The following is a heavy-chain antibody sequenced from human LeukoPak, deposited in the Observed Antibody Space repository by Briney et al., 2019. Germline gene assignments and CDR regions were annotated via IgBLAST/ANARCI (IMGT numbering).Heavy chain of an antibody. J-gene: IGHJ4*02. D-gene: IGHD3-22*01. CDR2: IYHSGST. CDR3: AGEGMKIDYDSSGDY. Sequence: SETLSLTCTVSGGSISSSSYYWGWIRQPPGKGLEWIGSIYHSGSTYYNPSLKSRVTISVDTSKNQFSLKLSSVTAADTAVYYCAGEGMKIDYDSSGDYWGQGTLVTVSS. V-gene: IGHV4-39*07. CDR1: GGSISSSSYY.